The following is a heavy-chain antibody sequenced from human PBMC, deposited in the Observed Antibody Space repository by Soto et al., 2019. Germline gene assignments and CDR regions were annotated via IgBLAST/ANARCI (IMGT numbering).Heavy chain of an antibody. V-gene: IGHV3-30-3*01. J-gene: IGHJ5*02. CDR2: ISYDGSNK. D-gene: IGHD2-15*01. CDR1: GFTFSGYA. Sequence: PGGSLRLSCAASGFTFSGYAMHWVRQAPGKGLEWVAVISYDGSNKYYADSVKGRFTISRDNSKNTLYLQMNSLRAEDTAVYYCARAAIVVVVAATLNWFDPWGQGPLVTVSS. CDR3: ARAAIVVVVAATLNWFDP.